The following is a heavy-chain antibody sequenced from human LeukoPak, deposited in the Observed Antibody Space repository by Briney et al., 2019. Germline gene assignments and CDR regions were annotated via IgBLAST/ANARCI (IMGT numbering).Heavy chain of an antibody. J-gene: IGHJ4*02. V-gene: IGHV3-11*05. Sequence: GGSLRLSCAASGFTFSDYYMSWIRQAPGKGLGWVSYISSSSSYANYADSVKGRFTISRDNAKKSLFLQMNSLRAEDTAVYYCARDSWGSSGPLVGYFDYWGQGTLVTVSS. D-gene: IGHD6-19*01. CDR1: GFTFSDYY. CDR2: ISSSSSYA. CDR3: ARDSWGSSGPLVGYFDY.